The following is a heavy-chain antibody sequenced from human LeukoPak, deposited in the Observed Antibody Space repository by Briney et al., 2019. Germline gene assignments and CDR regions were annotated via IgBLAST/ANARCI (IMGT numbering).Heavy chain of an antibody. CDR2: IYYSGST. CDR1: GGSISSGGYY. J-gene: IGHJ5*02. Sequence: PSQTLSLTCTVSGGSISSGGYYWSWLRQHPGKGLEWIVYIYYSGSTYYNPSLKSRVTISVDTSKNQFSLKLSSVTAADTAVYYCARDGSEVWFGDPHWFDPWGQGTLVTVSS. V-gene: IGHV4-31*03. D-gene: IGHD3-10*01. CDR3: ARDGSEVWFGDPHWFDP.